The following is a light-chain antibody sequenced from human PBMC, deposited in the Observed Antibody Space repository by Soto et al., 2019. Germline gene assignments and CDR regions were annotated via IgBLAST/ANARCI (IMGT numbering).Light chain of an antibody. CDR2: EVT. CDR1: TSDVGSYKY. V-gene: IGLV2-14*01. CDR3: SSYTNNKNIPYV. J-gene: IGLJ1*01. Sequence: QSALTQPASVSGSLGQSITISCTGTTSDVGSYKYVSWYQQHPGKAPKLMIYEVTNRPSGVSNRFSGSKSGNTASLTISGLRAEDEADYFCSSYTNNKNIPYVFGSGTKV.